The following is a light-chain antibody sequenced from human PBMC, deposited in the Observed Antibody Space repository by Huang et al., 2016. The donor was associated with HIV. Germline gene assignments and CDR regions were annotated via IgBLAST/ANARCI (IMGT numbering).Light chain of an antibody. CDR3: QQYALSPWT. V-gene: IGKV3-20*01. J-gene: IGKJ1*01. CDR2: AAS. CDR1: PTVNNDY. Sequence: EIVLTQSPGTLSLSPGQKLPLSCRASPTVNNDYLAWYQQKPGQSPRLLIYAASTRAAGIPDRFSGSGSATDFILTVSRLEPEDSAVYYCQQYALSPWTFGHGTKVEI.